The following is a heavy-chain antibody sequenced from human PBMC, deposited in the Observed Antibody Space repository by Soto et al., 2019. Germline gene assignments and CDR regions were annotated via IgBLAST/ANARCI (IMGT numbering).Heavy chain of an antibody. CDR2: ISGTSSHI. Sequence: EVQLVESGGGLVKPGGSLTLSCATSGFIFSNYKMNWVRQAPGKGLEWVSSISGTSSHIYYADSVKGRFIISRDNAENSLYLQMNSLGAEDTAVYYCARAPLCAEYYYHRDVWGKGTTVIVSS. V-gene: IGHV3-21*06. J-gene: IGHJ6*03. D-gene: IGHD6-13*01. CDR1: GFIFSNYK. CDR3: ARAPLCAEYYYHRDV.